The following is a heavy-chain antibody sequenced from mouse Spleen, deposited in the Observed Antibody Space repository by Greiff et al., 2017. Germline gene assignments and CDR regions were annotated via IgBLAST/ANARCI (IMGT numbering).Heavy chain of an antibody. Sequence: EVQLVESGGGLVKPGGSLKLSCAASGFTFSSYAMSWVRQTPEKRLEWVATISSGGSYTYYPDSVKGRFTISRDNAKNTLFLQMTSLRSEDTAMYYCARSGMITIFFDYWGQGTTLTVSS. V-gene: IGHV5-9-3*01. J-gene: IGHJ2*01. CDR2: ISSGGSYT. CDR1: GFTFSSYA. CDR3: ARSGMITIFFDY. D-gene: IGHD2-4*01.